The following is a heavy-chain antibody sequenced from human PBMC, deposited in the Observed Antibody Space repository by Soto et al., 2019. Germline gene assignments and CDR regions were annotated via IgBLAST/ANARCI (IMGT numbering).Heavy chain of an antibody. J-gene: IGHJ4*02. D-gene: IGHD5-18*01. V-gene: IGHV3-30-3*01. CDR2: ISYDGSNK. CDR1: EFTFSINA. Sequence: PGGSLRLSCAASEFTFSINAMHWVRQAPGKGLEWVAVISYDGSNKYYADSVKGRFTISRDNSKNTLYLQMNSLRAEDTAVYYCARSSRGYNYGCDYWGQGTLVTVSS. CDR3: ARSSRGYNYGCDY.